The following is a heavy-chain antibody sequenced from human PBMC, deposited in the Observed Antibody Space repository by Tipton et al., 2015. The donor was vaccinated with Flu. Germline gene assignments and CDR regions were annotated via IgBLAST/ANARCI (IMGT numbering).Heavy chain of an antibody. D-gene: IGHD5-12*01. V-gene: IGHV4-4*02. J-gene: IGHJ5*02. CDR1: GDSISSDNW. Sequence: TLSLTCAVFGDSISSDNWWSWVRQPPGKGLEWIGQIYHSGPTNYNPSPRSRVSISVDKSKNQFSLRMTSLTAADTAVYYCASLTSGDGEDWFDPWGQGTLVTVSS. CDR2: IYHSGPT. CDR3: ASLTSGDGEDWFDP.